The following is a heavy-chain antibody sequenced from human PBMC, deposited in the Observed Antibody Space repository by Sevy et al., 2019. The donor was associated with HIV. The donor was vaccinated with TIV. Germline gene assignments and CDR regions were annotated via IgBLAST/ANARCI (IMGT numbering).Heavy chain of an antibody. Sequence: GGSLRLSCAASGFTVSSNYMSWVRQAPGKGLEWVSVIYSGGSTYYADSVKGRFTISRYNSKNTLYLQMNSLRAEDTAVYYCARDPGRYCSGGSCPTGAFDIWGQGTMVTVSS. CDR1: GFTVSSNY. V-gene: IGHV3-53*01. CDR3: ARDPGRYCSGGSCPTGAFDI. CDR2: IYSGGST. J-gene: IGHJ3*02. D-gene: IGHD2-15*01.